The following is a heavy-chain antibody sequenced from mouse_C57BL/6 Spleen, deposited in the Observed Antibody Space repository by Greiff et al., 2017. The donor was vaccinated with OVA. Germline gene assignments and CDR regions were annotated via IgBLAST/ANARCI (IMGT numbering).Heavy chain of an antibody. CDR2: IYPRSGNT. V-gene: IGHV1-81*01. CDR1: GYTFTSYG. J-gene: IGHJ3*01. D-gene: IGHD4-1*01. Sequence: QVHVKQSGAELARPGASVKLSCKASGYTFTSYGISWVKQRTGQGLEWIGEIYPRSGNTYYNEKFKGKATLTADKSSSTAYMELRSLTSEDSAVYFCAKGLTAFAYWGQGTLVTVSA. CDR3: AKGLTAFAY.